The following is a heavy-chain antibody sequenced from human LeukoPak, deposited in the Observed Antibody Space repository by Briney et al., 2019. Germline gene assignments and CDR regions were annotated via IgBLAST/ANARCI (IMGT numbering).Heavy chain of an antibody. V-gene: IGHV4-30-2*01. J-gene: IGHJ4*02. CDR3: ARRGDYDYYFDY. Sequence: ASETLSLTCAVSGGSISSGGYSWSWIRQPPGKGLEWIGYIYHSGSTYYNPSLKSRVTISVDRSKNQFSLKLSSVTAADTAVYYCARRGDYDYYFDYWGQGTLVTVSS. CDR1: GGSISSGGYS. D-gene: IGHD3-22*01. CDR2: IYHSGST.